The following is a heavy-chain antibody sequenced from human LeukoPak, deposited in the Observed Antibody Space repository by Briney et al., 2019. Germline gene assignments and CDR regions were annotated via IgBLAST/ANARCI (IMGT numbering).Heavy chain of an antibody. J-gene: IGHJ6*03. D-gene: IGHD2-15*01. V-gene: IGHV3-21*01. CDR3: ARDGGIVVVVAARDYYMDV. CDR1: GFTFSSYG. Sequence: GGSLRLSCAASGFTFSSYGMNWVRQAPGKGLEWVSSISSSSSYIYYADSVKGRFTISRDNAKNSLYLQMNSLRAEDTAVYYCARDGGIVVVVAARDYYMDVWGKGTTVTVSS. CDR2: ISSSSSYI.